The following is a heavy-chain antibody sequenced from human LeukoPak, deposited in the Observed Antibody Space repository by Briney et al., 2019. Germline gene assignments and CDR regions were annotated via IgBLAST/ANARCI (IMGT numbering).Heavy chain of an antibody. V-gene: IGHV4-34*01. D-gene: IGHD2-15*01. CDR2: INHSGST. CDR3: ARALIYCSGGSCYSGWFDP. Sequence: SETLSLTCAVYGGSFSGYYWSWIRQPPGKGLEWIGEINHSGSTNYNPSLKSRVTISVDTSKNQFSLKLSSVTAADTAVYYCARALIYCSGGSCYSGWFDPWGQGTLVTVSP. CDR1: GGSFSGYY. J-gene: IGHJ5*02.